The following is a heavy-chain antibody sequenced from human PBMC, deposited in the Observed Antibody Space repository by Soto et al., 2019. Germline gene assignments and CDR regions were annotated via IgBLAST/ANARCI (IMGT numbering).Heavy chain of an antibody. CDR1: GFTFSSYA. J-gene: IGHJ5*02. Sequence: EVQLLESGGGLVQRGGSLRLSCAASGFTFSSYAMSWVRQAPGKGLEWVSVISGYGGSTDYADSVKGRFIISRDNSKNTLYLQMNSLRAEDTAVYYCAKEPEAVLGTGWFDLWGQGTLVTVSS. CDR3: AKEPEAVLGTGWFDL. D-gene: IGHD6-19*01. V-gene: IGHV3-23*01. CDR2: ISGYGGST.